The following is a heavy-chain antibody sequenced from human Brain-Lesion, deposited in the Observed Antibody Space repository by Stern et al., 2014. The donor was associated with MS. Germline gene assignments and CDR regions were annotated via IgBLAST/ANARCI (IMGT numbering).Heavy chain of an antibody. J-gene: IGHJ5*02. CDR1: GGSVSSTSYA. D-gene: IGHD2-15*01. V-gene: IGHV4-39*01. CDR3: AGEEDIRYCSGGSCTGNWFDP. CDR2: IYYSGNT. Sequence: QMQLVQSGPGLVKPSETLSLTCTVAGGSVSSTSYAWAWIRQPPGKGLEWIGTIYYSGNTYYRPSLKSRLTISLDTSKNQFSLQLSSVTAADTAVYYCAGEEDIRYCSGGSCTGNWFDPWGQGTLVTVSS.